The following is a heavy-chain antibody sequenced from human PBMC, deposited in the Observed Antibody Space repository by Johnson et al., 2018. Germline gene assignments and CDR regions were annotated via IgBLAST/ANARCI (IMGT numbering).Heavy chain of an antibody. V-gene: IGHV3-7*01. D-gene: IGHD6-13*01. CDR2: IQLDGSEK. CDR1: GFTFGDYA. CDR3: ARHKEPGTHPAEYFQH. J-gene: IGHJ1*01. Sequence: VQLVESGGGVVQPGRSLRLSCTASGFTFGDYAMSWFRQAPGKGLEWVANIQLDGSEKYYVDSVKGRFIISRDNAKNSLYLHRNSLRAEDTAVYYCARHKEPGTHPAEYFQHWGQGTLVTVSS.